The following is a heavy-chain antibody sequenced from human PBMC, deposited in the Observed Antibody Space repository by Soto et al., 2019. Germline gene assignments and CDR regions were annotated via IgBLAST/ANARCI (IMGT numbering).Heavy chain of an antibody. Sequence: QVQLVQSGAEVKKPGSSVKVSCKASGGTFSSYAISWVRQAPGQGLEWMGGIIPIFGTANYAQKFQGRVTITADDSTSTAYMELSSLRSEDTAVYYCARSCTNGVCYAGLFDYWGQGTLVTVSS. CDR3: ARSCTNGVCYAGLFDY. J-gene: IGHJ4*02. V-gene: IGHV1-69*12. CDR2: IIPIFGTA. CDR1: GGTFSSYA. D-gene: IGHD2-8*01.